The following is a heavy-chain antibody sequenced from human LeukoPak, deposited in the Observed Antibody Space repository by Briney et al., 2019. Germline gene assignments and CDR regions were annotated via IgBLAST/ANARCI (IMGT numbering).Heavy chain of an antibody. V-gene: IGHV4-59*11. CDR1: GGSISSHY. J-gene: IGHJ4*02. D-gene: IGHD6-6*01. CDR3: AREPEYSSSRFSFDY. CDR2: IYYSGST. Sequence: SETLSLTCTVSGGSISSHYWNWIRQAPGKGLEWIGYIYYSGSTNYNPSLRSRLTMSVDTSKNQFSLKLSSVTAADTAVYYCAREPEYSSSRFSFDYWGQGTLVTVSS.